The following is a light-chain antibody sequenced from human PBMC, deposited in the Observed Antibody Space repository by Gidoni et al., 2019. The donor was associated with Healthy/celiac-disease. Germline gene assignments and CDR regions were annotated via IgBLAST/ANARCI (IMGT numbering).Light chain of an antibody. Sequence: EIVLTQSPGTLSLSPGERATLSCRASQSVSSSYLAGYQQKPGQAPRLLIYGASSRATGIPDRFSGSGSGTDFTLTISRLEPEDFAVYYCQQYGSSWYSFGQGTKLEIK. CDR2: GAS. V-gene: IGKV3-20*01. CDR1: QSVSSSY. CDR3: QQYGSSWYS. J-gene: IGKJ2*03.